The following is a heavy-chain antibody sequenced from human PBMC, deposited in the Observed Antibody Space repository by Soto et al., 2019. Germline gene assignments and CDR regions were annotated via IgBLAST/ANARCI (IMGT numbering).Heavy chain of an antibody. V-gene: IGHV4-59*08. CDR2: IYYSGST. CDR3: SRRGYSRVAFTTAPSYYYGMDV. J-gene: IGHJ6*02. Sequence: QVQLQESGPGLVKPSETLSLTCTVSGGSISSYYWCWLRQPPGKGLVWLGYIYYSGSTNYNPSLTSRVTISAGTSKNQFSLQLSSVTAADTAVYYCSRRGYSRVAFTTAPSYYYGMDVWVQGTTVTVSS. D-gene: IGHD3-22*01. CDR1: GGSISSYY.